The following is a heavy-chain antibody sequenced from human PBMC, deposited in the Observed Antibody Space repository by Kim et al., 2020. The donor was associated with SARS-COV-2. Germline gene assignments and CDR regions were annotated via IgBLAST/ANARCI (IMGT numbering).Heavy chain of an antibody. Sequence: TDYAAPVKGRFTISRDDSKNTLYLQMNSLKTEDTAVYYCTTELLWFGETNWGQGTLVTVSS. V-gene: IGHV3-15*01. CDR2: T. J-gene: IGHJ4*02. CDR3: TTELLWFGETN. D-gene: IGHD3-10*01.